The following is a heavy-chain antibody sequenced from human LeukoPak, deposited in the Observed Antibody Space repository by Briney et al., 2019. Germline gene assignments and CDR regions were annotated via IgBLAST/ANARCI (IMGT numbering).Heavy chain of an antibody. CDR1: GFTFSSYS. D-gene: IGHD5-12*01. CDR2: ISSSSSYI. Sequence: KPGGSLRLSCAASGFTFSSYSMNWVRQAPGKGLEWVSSISSSSSYIYYADSVKGRFTISRDNAKNSLYLQMNSLRAEDTAVYYCARSGSQEVYGGYVGYWGQGTLVTVSS. J-gene: IGHJ4*02. CDR3: ARSGSQEVYGGYVGY. V-gene: IGHV3-21*01.